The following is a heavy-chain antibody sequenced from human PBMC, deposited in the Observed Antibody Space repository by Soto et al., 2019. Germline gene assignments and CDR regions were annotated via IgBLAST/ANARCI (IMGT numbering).Heavy chain of an antibody. Sequence: QVQLVQSGAEVKKPGASVKVSCKASGYTFTGYYMHWVRQAPGQGLEWMGWINPNSGGTNYAQKFQGWVPMTRDPSISQAPMGLGRVRFDDTAGYYCGRDPWGGGVYGMDVWGQGTTVTVSS. CDR1: GYTFTGYY. CDR3: GRDPWGGGVYGMDV. D-gene: IGHD3-16*01. V-gene: IGHV1-2*04. J-gene: IGHJ6*02. CDR2: INPNSGGT.